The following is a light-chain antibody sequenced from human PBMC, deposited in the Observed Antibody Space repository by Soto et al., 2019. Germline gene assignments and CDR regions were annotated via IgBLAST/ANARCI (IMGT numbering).Light chain of an antibody. J-gene: IGKJ2*01. CDR1: QSVDSD. CDR3: QQYNTWVRGT. CDR2: GAS. Sequence: EVVVTQSPATLSVSPGERVTLSCRASQSVDSDVAWFQHKPGQAPRLLIYGASTRAAGVPGRFSGSGYETDFTFPISSLEPEDSATYFCQQYNTWVRGTFGQGTKLEIK. V-gene: IGKV3-15*01.